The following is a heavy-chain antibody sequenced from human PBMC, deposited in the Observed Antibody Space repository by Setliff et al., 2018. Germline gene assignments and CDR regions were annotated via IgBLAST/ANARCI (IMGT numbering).Heavy chain of an antibody. Sequence: TLSLTCTVSGDSISSRPFYWGWFRQPAGKELEWIGQIYTSWSTIYNPSLKSRVTILLDTSKNQFSLTLTSVTAAGTAVYYCARMTGFQYIDVWGKGTTVTVSS. CDR1: GDSISSRPFY. V-gene: IGHV4-61*09. D-gene: IGHD3-3*01. CDR3: ARMTGFQYIDV. CDR2: IYTSWST. J-gene: IGHJ6*03.